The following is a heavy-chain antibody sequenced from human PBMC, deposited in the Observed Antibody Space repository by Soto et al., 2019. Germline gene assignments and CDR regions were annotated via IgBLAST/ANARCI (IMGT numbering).Heavy chain of an antibody. CDR1: GYTFTSYG. CDR3: ARDSGYDSPFYWYFDL. J-gene: IGHJ2*01. CDR2: ISAYNGNT. V-gene: IGHV1-18*01. Sequence: GASVKDSCKASGYTFTSYGISWVRQAPGQGLEWMGWISAYNGNTNYAQKLQGRVTMTTDTSTSTAYMELRSLRSDDTAVYYCARDSGYDSPFYWYFDLWGRGTLVTVSS. D-gene: IGHD5-12*01.